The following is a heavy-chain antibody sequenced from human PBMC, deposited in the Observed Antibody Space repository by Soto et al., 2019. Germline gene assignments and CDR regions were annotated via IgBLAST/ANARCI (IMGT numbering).Heavy chain of an antibody. V-gene: IGHV4-30-4*01. CDR2: IYYSGSP. CDR1: GGSLSSGDYY. J-gene: IGHJ6*02. CDR3: ARENGVVRYGMDV. Sequence: PSETLSLTCTVSGGSLSSGDYYWSWIRQPPGKGLEWIGYIYYSGSPYYKPSLKSRLTISVDTSENQFSLKLHSVTAADTAVYYCARENGVVRYGMDVWGQGTTVT. D-gene: IGHD3-10*01.